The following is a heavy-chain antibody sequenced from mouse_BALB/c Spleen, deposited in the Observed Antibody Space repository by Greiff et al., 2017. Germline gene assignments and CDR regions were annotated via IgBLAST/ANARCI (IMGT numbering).Heavy chain of an antibody. V-gene: IGHV5-6-5*01. CDR2: ISSGGST. CDR3: ARGFYGKDY. J-gene: IGHJ2*01. D-gene: IGHD2-1*01. CDR1: GFTFSSYA. Sequence: EVKLMESGGGLVKPGGSLKLSCAASGFTFSSYAMSWVRQTPEKRLEWVASISSGGSTYYPDSVKGRLTISRDNARNILYLQMSSLRSEDTAMYYCARGFYGKDYWGQGTTLTVSS.